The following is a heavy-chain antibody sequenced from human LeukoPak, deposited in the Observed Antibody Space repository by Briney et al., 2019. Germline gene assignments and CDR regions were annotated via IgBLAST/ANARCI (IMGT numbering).Heavy chain of an antibody. CDR2: IKSKTDGGTT. CDR1: GFTFSNAW. V-gene: IGHV3-15*01. J-gene: IGHJ4*02. D-gene: IGHD2-15*01. CDR3: TTELRWQLPNFDY. Sequence: TGGSLRLSRAASGFTFSNAWMTWVRQAPGKGLEWVGRIKSKTDGGTTDYAAPAKGRFTISRDDSKNTLYLQMNSLRTEDTALYFCTTELRWQLPNFDYWGQGTLVTVSS.